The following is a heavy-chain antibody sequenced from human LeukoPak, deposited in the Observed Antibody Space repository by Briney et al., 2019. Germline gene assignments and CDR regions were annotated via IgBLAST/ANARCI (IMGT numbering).Heavy chain of an antibody. V-gene: IGHV3-9*01. J-gene: IGHJ6*03. D-gene: IGHD4/OR15-4a*01. CDR1: GFTFDDYA. Sequence: GGSLRLSCAASGFTFDDYAMHWVRQVSGKGLEWVSGISWNSGSIDYADSVKGRFTISRDNAKNSLYLQMNSLRAEDTALYYCTRAAKDRYYYYYMDVWGKGTTVTVSS. CDR2: ISWNSGSI. CDR3: TRAAKDRYYYYYMDV.